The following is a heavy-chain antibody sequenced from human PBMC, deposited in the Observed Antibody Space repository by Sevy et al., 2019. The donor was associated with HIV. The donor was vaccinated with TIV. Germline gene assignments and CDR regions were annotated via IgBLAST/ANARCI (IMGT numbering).Heavy chain of an antibody. J-gene: IGHJ3*02. CDR2: ITYDGSNK. CDR1: GFTFSYYG. V-gene: IGHV3-30*02. Sequence: GGSLRLSCAASGFTFSYYGIHWVRQAPGKGLEWVAFITYDGSNKHYADSVKGRFTISRDNSENTLYLQMNSLRAEDTAMYYCARDWKVVLVVYAIPFDAFDIWGQGTLVTVSS. D-gene: IGHD2-8*02. CDR3: ARDWKVVLVVYAIPFDAFDI.